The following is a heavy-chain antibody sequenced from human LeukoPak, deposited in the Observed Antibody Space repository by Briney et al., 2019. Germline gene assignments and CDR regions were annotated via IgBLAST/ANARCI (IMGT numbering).Heavy chain of an antibody. CDR2: ISSSSSYI. CDR3: ARDRGSGWFLDAFDI. CDR1: GFTFRSYT. J-gene: IGHJ3*02. Sequence: PGGSLRLSCAASGFTFRSYTMNWVRQAPGKGLESVSSISSSSSYISYADSVKGRFTISRDNAKNSLYLQMNSLRAEDTAVYFCARDRGSGWFLDAFDIWGQGTMVTVSS. V-gene: IGHV3-21*01. D-gene: IGHD6-19*01.